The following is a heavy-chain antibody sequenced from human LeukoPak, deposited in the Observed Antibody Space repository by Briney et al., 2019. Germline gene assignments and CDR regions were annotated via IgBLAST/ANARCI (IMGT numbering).Heavy chain of an antibody. CDR2: IRGSGGST. CDR3: AKTTAGYSSGRYPGWPVDY. D-gene: IGHD6-19*01. Sequence: GGSRRFPFPAPGFTFGSYPMYWAAQAPGRGLEWVSGIRGSGGSTFYADSVKGRFTISRDNSENTVYLQMNSLRADDTAVYYCAKTTAGYSSGRYPGWPVDYWGQGTLVTVSS. V-gene: IGHV3-23*01. J-gene: IGHJ4*02. CDR1: GFTFGSYP.